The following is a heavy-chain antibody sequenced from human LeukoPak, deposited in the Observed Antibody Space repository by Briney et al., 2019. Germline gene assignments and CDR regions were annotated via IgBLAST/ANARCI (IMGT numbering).Heavy chain of an antibody. Sequence: GGSLRLSCAASGFTFDDYAMHWVRQAPGKGLEWVSSISSSSSYIYYADSVKGRFTISRDNAKNSLYLQMNSLRAEDTAVYYCARQVVVTRDYWGQGTLVTVSS. CDR2: ISSSSSYI. D-gene: IGHD3-22*01. J-gene: IGHJ4*02. V-gene: IGHV3-21*01. CDR3: ARQVVVTRDY. CDR1: GFTFDDYA.